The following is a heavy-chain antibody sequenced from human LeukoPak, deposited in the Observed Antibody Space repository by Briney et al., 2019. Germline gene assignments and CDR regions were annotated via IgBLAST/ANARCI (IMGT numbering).Heavy chain of an antibody. V-gene: IGHV7-4-1*02. CDR1: GYSFTNYG. Sequence: GASVKVSCKTSGYSFTNYGMNWVRLAPGQGLEWMGWINTNTGNPTYAQGFTGRFVFSLDTSVTTAYLQISSLIPEDTAVYYCARHDNDDDFDYWGQGTLVTVSS. CDR2: INTNTGNP. CDR3: ARHDNDDDFDY. J-gene: IGHJ4*02. D-gene: IGHD3-16*01.